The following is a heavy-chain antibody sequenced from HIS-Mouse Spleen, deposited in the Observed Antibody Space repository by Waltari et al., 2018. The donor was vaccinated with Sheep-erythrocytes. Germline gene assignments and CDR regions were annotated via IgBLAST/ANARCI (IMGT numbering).Heavy chain of an antibody. Sequence: QVQLVQSGAEVKQPGASVKVSCKASGYTFTSYGIRWVRPAPGQGLEWMGWISAYNGNTNYAQKLQGRVTMTTDTSTSTAYMELRSLRSDDTAVYYCARDRGTYYYDSSEFDPWGQGTLVTVSS. D-gene: IGHD3-22*01. CDR2: ISAYNGNT. CDR1: GYTFTSYG. V-gene: IGHV1-18*01. J-gene: IGHJ5*02. CDR3: ARDRGTYYYDSSEFDP.